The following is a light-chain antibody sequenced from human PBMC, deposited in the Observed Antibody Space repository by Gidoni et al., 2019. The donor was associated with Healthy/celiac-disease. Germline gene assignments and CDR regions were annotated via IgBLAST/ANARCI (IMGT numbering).Light chain of an antibody. V-gene: IGKV3-11*01. J-gene: IGKJ4*01. CDR2: DAS. CDR1: QSVSRY. CDR3: QQRSNWPL. Sequence: EIVLTQSPATLSLSPGERATLSCRASQSVSRYLAWYKQQPVQAPRLLIYDASNRATGIPARFSGSGSGTDFTLTISSLEPEDVAVYYCQQRSNWPLFGGGTKVEIK.